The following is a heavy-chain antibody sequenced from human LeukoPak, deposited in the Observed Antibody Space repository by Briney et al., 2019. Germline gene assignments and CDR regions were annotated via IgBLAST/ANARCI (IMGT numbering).Heavy chain of an antibody. CDR3: AREPGSTWNNWNYGYYYYYMDV. V-gene: IGHV1-18*01. D-gene: IGHD1-7*01. J-gene: IGHJ6*03. Sequence: GASVKVSCKASGYTFTSYGISWVRQAPGQGLEWMGWISAYNGNTNYAQKLQGRVTMTTDTSTSTAYMELRSLRSDDTAVYYCAREPGSTWNNWNYGYYYYYMDVWGKGTTVTVSS. CDR2: ISAYNGNT. CDR1: GYTFTSYG.